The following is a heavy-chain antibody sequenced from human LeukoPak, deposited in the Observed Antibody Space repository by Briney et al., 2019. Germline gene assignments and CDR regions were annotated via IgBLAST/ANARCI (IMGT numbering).Heavy chain of an antibody. CDR1: GFTFSSYG. CDR3: TSGVSGRNFDY. J-gene: IGHJ4*02. Sequence: PGGSLRLSCAASGFTFSSYGMHWVRQASGKGLEWVGRIRSKTNNYATAYAASVKGRFTISRDDSKNTAYLQMNSLKTEDTAVYYCTSGVSGRNFDYWGQGTLVTVSS. CDR2: IRSKTNNYAT. D-gene: IGHD3-10*01. V-gene: IGHV3-73*01.